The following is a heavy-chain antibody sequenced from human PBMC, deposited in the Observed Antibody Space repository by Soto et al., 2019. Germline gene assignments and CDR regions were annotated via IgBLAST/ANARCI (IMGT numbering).Heavy chain of an antibody. Sequence: PSETLSLTCAVSGDSISSNNYYWGRIRQPPGKGLEWIGTIYYSGSTNYNPSLKSRVTISVDTSKNQFSLKLSSVTAADTAVYYCAGLLESSSAYYFDYWGQGTLVTVSS. V-gene: IGHV4-39*07. CDR3: AGLLESSSAYYFDY. D-gene: IGHD6-6*01. CDR2: IYYSGST. J-gene: IGHJ4*02. CDR1: GDSISSNNYY.